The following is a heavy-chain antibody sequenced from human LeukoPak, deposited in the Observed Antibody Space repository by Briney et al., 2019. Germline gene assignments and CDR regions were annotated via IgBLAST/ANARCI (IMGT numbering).Heavy chain of an antibody. CDR1: GFTFSTFT. CDR3: ARSASSDY. Sequence: GGSLRLSCAASGFTFSTFTMNWVRQAPGKGLEWVSSIISTGTTIYYADSVKGRFTISRDNAKNSLFLQMNSLRDEGTAVYYCARSASSDYWGQGTLVTVSP. D-gene: IGHD1-26*01. J-gene: IGHJ4*02. CDR2: IISTGTTI. V-gene: IGHV3-48*02.